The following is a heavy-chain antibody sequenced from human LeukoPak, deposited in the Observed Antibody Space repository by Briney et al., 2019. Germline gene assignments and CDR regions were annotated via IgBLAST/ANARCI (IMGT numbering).Heavy chain of an antibody. Sequence: PGRSLRLSCAASGFTFSSYAMHWVRQAPGKGLEWVAVISHDGSNEYYADSVKGRFTISRDNSKNTLYLQMTSLRAEDTAVYYCAKAATGTRNAFDIWGQGSMVTVSS. CDR3: AKAATGTRNAFDI. CDR2: ISHDGSNE. J-gene: IGHJ3*02. V-gene: IGHV3-30-3*01. CDR1: GFTFSSYA. D-gene: IGHD6-13*01.